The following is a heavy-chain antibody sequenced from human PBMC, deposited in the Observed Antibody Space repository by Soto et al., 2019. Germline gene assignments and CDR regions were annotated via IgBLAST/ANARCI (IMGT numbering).Heavy chain of an antibody. CDR1: GDTFSFYT. CDR3: ATSYGSGYRAFDY. D-gene: IGHD3-10*01. J-gene: IGHJ4*02. V-gene: IGHV1-69*02. CDR2: VNPILSMS. Sequence: QVQLVQSGAELKKPGSSVKVSCKASGDTFSFYTINWVRQAPGLGLEWMGRVNPILSMSNYAQKFQVRVTMPADKSTSTSYMELRSLRSEDTAFYYCATSYGSGYRAFDYWGQGALVTVSS.